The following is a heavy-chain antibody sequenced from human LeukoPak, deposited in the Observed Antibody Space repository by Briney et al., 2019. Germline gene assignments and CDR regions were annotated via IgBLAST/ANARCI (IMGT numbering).Heavy chain of an antibody. CDR3: ATGGSGSYYPETYFDY. CDR2: ISAYNGNT. D-gene: IGHD3-10*01. Sequence: GASVKVSCKASGYTFTSYGISWVRQAPGQGLEWMGWISAYNGNTNYAQKLQGGVTMTTDTSTSTAYMELRSLRSDDTAVYYCATGGSGSYYPETYFDYWGQGTLVTVSS. CDR1: GYTFTSYG. J-gene: IGHJ4*02. V-gene: IGHV1-18*01.